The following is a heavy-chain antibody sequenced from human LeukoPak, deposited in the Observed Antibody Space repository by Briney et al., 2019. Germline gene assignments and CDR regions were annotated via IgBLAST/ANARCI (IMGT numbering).Heavy chain of an antibody. CDR3: ARNGGNSDFDY. J-gene: IGHJ4*02. CDR1: GGSISSSSGNC. Sequence: SETLSLTCAVSGGSISSSSGNCWTWVRQPPGKGLEWIGEIYHSGSTNYNPSLKSRLTMLLDKSKNQFSLKLSSVTAADTAVYYCARNGGNSDFDYWGQGTLVTVSS. V-gene: IGHV4-4*02. CDR2: IYHSGST. D-gene: IGHD4-23*01.